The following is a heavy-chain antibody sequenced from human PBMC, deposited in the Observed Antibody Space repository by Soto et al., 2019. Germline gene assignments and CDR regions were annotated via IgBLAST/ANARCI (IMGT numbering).Heavy chain of an antibody. V-gene: IGHV1-2*04. CDR3: ARVPAVAGYNWFDP. J-gene: IGHJ5*02. CDR1: GYTFTSYG. Sequence: ASVKVSCKASGYTFTSYGISWVRQAPGQGLEWMGWINPNSGGTNYAQKFQGWVTMTRDTSISTAYMELSRLRSDDTAVYYCARVPAVAGYNWFDPWGQGTLVTVSS. CDR2: INPNSGGT. D-gene: IGHD6-19*01.